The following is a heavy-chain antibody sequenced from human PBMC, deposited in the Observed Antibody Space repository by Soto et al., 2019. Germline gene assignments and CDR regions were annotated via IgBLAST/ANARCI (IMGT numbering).Heavy chain of an antibody. V-gene: IGHV4-61*01. CDR3: ARDYTSRIAGSGNGFEY. J-gene: IGHJ4*02. D-gene: IGHD1-26*01. CDR1: GGSVSSGSYY. Sequence: SETLSLTCTVSGGSVSSGSYYWTWIRQPPGKGLEWIGYIYYSGSTKYNPSLKSRVTISVDTSKNQFSLKLSSVTAADTAVYYCARDYTSRIAGSGNGFEYWGQGTLVTVSS. CDR2: IYYSGST.